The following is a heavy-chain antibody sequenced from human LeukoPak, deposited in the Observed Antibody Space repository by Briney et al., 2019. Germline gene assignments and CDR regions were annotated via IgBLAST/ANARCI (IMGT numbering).Heavy chain of an antibody. CDR3: AKDRIAAAVFHYYYGIDV. V-gene: IGHV3-30*18. D-gene: IGHD6-13*01. J-gene: IGHJ6*02. CDR1: GFTFSSYG. Sequence: GGSLRLSCAASGFTFSSYGMHWVRQAPGKGLEWVAVISYDGSNKYYADSVKGRFTISRDNSKNTLYLQMNSLRAEDTAVYYCAKDRIAAAVFHYYYGIDVWGQGTTVTVSS. CDR2: ISYDGSNK.